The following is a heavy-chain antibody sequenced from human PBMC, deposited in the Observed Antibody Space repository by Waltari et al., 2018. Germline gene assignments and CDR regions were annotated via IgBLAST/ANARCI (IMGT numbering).Heavy chain of an antibody. CDR2: LSASGGTI. J-gene: IGHJ4*02. Sequence: EVQLVESGGGLVQPGGSLRLSCAASGFNFNRSAISRVRQAPGKGLEWVSALSASGGTIYYADSVKGRFTISRDNAKNTVYLQMDSLRADDTAVYYCARVWGSYRSFDYWGQGTLVTVSS. CDR3: ARVWGSYRSFDY. V-gene: IGHV3-23*04. CDR1: GFNFNRSA. D-gene: IGHD3-16*02.